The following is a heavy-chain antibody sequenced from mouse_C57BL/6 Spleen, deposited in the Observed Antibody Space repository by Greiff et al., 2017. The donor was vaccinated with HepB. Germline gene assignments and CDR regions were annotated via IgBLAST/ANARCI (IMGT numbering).Heavy chain of an antibody. J-gene: IGHJ2*01. CDR2: IYPGDGDT. CDR3: ARLGTYGSSSFDY. CDR1: GYAFSSSW. D-gene: IGHD1-1*01. Sequence: QVQLQQSGPELVKPGASVKISCKASGYAFSSSWMNWVKQRPGKGLEWIGRIYPGDGDTNYNGKFKGKATLTADKSSSTAYMQLSSLTSEDSAVDFCARLGTYGSSSFDYWGPGTTITVS. V-gene: IGHV1-82*01.